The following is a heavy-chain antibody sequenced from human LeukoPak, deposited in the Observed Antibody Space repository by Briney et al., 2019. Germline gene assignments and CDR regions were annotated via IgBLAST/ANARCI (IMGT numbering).Heavy chain of an antibody. J-gene: IGHJ5*02. V-gene: IGHV4-59*01. Sequence: SETLSLTCTVSGGSISSYYWSWIRQPTGKGLEWIGYIYYSGRTNYNPSLKSRVTISVDTSKNQFSLKLSSMTAADTAVYYCARGRLWFGSPWGQGTLVTVSS. D-gene: IGHD3-10*01. CDR3: ARGRLWFGSP. CDR2: IYYSGRT. CDR1: GGSISSYY.